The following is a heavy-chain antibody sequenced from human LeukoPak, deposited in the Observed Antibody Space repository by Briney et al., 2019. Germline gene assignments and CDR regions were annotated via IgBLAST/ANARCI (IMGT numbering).Heavy chain of an antibody. CDR1: GGSFSGYY. D-gene: IGHD3-3*01. CDR3: ARGYDFWSGSYYYYYGMDV. J-gene: IGHJ6*02. Sequence: SETLSLTCAVYGGSFSGYYWSWIRQPPGKGLEWIGEINHSGSTNYNPSLKSRVTISVDTSKNQFSLKLSSVTAADTAVYYCARGYDFWSGSYYYYYGMDVWGQGTTVTVSS. V-gene: IGHV4-34*01. CDR2: INHSGST.